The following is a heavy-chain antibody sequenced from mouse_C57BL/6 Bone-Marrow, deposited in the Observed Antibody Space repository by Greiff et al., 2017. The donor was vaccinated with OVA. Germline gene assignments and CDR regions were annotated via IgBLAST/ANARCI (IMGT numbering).Heavy chain of an antibody. CDR2: IWTGGGT. Sequence: QVQLQQSGPGLVAPSQSLSITCTVSGFSLTSYAISWVRQPPGKGLEWLGVIWTGGGTNYNSALKSRLSISKDNSKSQVFLKMNSLQTDDTARYYCARSYYSNLYAMDYGGQGTSVTVSS. CDR1: GFSLTSYA. D-gene: IGHD2-5*01. J-gene: IGHJ4*01. V-gene: IGHV2-9-1*01. CDR3: ARSYYSNLYAMDY.